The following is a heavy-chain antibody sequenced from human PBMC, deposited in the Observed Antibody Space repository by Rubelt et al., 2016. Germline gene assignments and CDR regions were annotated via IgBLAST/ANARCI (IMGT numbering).Heavy chain of an antibody. Sequence: QVQLVQSGDEVKKPGASVKVSCKASGYTFTSFGISWVRQAPGQGLECMGWISPHNGNTNYAQNFQGRVTMTRDTSITTAYIGLSSLRSDDTAVYYCARESGSYADYWGQGTLVTVSS. CDR2: ISPHNGNT. J-gene: IGHJ4*02. CDR3: ARESGSYADY. CDR1: GYTFTSFG. V-gene: IGHV1-18*01. D-gene: IGHD1-26*01.